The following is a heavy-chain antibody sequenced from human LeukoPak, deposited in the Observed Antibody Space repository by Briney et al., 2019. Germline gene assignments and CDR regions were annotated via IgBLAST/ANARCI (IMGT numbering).Heavy chain of an antibody. D-gene: IGHD2-2*01. V-gene: IGHV4-59*01. J-gene: IGHJ3*02. CDR2: IYYSGST. CDR1: GGSISSYY. CDR3: ARGRVKYQPLSAFDI. Sequence: PSETLSLTCTVSGGSISSYYWSWIRQPPGKGLEWIGYIYYSGSTNYNPSLKSRVTISVDTSKSHFSLRLYSVTAADTAVYYCARGRVKYQPLSAFDIWGQGTMVTVSS.